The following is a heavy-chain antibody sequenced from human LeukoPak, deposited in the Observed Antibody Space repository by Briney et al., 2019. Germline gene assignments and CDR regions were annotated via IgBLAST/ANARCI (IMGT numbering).Heavy chain of an antibody. Sequence: PGGSLRLSCAASGFTFSSYGMHWVRQAPGKGLEWVAVISYDGSNKYYADSVKGRFTISRDNSKNTLYLQMNSLRAEDTAVYYCAKDRAAAGTPPPDAFDIWGQGTMVTVSS. CDR2: ISYDGSNK. CDR1: GFTFSSYG. CDR3: AKDRAAAGTPPPDAFDI. V-gene: IGHV3-30*18. D-gene: IGHD6-13*01. J-gene: IGHJ3*02.